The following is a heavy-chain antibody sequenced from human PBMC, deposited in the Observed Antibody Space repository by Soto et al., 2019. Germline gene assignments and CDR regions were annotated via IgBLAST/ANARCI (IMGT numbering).Heavy chain of an antibody. V-gene: IGHV3-30-3*01. J-gene: IGHJ6*02. CDR3: ARDAVAAAGPDYYYYYGMDL. Sequence: GGSLRLSCAASGFTFSGYAMHCVRQAPGKGLEWVAVISYDGSNKYYADSVKGRFTISTDNYKNTLYLQMNSLRAEDTAVYYCARDAVAAAGPDYYYYYGMDLWGQGTKVTVSS. CDR1: GFTFSGYA. D-gene: IGHD6-13*01. CDR2: ISYDGSNK.